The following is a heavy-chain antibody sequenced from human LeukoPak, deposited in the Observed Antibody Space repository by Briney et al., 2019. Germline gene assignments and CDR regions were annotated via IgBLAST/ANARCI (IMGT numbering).Heavy chain of an antibody. D-gene: IGHD6-13*01. Sequence: PSETLSLTCAVYGGSFSGYYWSWIRQPPGKGLEWIGEINHSGSTNYNPSLKSRVTISVDTSKNQFSLKLSSVTAADTAVYYCAREGYLPYYFDYWGQGTLVTVSS. V-gene: IGHV4-34*01. CDR1: GGSFSGYY. J-gene: IGHJ4*02. CDR3: AREGYLPYYFDY. CDR2: INHSGST.